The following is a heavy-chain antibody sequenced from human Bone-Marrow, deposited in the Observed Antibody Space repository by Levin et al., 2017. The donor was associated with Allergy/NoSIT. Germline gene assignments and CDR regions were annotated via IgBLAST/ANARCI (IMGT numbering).Heavy chain of an antibody. CDR1: GFTFGADW. D-gene: IGHD3-22*01. J-gene: IGHJ3*02. CDR2: SNIDGSTT. V-gene: IGHV3-74*01. CDR3: ARVIDSLAYAFDI. Sequence: GGSLRLSCAASGFTFGADWMHWVRQAPGTGLVWVSRSNIDGSTTTYADSVKGRFTISRDNAKNTVYLQMNSLRDEDTAVYYCARVIDSLAYAFDIWGQGTMVTVSS.